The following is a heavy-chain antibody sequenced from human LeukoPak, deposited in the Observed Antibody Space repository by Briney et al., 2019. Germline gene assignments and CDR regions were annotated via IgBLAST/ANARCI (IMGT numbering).Heavy chain of an antibody. CDR2: IYTSGST. V-gene: IGHV4-4*07. D-gene: IGHD2-2*01. CDR3: ASARTTAFMDV. J-gene: IGHJ6*04. CDR1: GYSISSGCY. Sequence: SETLSLTCAVSGYSISSGCYWGWIRQPAGKGLDWIGRIYTSGSTNYNPSLKSRVTMSVDTSKNQFSLKLSSVTAADTAVYYCASARTTAFMDVWGKGTTVTVSS.